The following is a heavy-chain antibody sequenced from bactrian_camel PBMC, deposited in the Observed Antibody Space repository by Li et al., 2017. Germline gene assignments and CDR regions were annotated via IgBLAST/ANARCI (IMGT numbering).Heavy chain of an antibody. V-gene: IGHV3S6*01. Sequence: QVQLVESGGGSVQAGGPLRLSCVTSDYTGTYCLGWFRQAPGKEREGVGIIDSDAKARYAEPVQGRFILIKDHAKNTLHLQMNSLQPEDSAMYYCAAEVTGIEGCHYTEHTERLDLKNYESTFNYWGQGTQVTVS. CDR2: IDSDAKAR. J-gene: IGHJ4*01. D-gene: IGHD2*01. CDR1: DYTGTYC. CDR3: AAEVTGIEGCHYTEHTERLDLKNYESTFNY.